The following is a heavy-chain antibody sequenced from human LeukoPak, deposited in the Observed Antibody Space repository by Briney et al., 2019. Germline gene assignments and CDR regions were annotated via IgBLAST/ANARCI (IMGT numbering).Heavy chain of an antibody. V-gene: IGHV3-15*01. D-gene: IGHD2-2*01. CDR1: GFTFSFAW. CDR2: IKSKTDGETT. J-gene: IGHJ4*02. Sequence: GGSLRLSCVASGFTFSFAWMNWVRQAPGKGLEWVGRIKSKTDGETTEYAAPVKGRFTISRDDSKNTLYLQMNSLQTEDTAVHYCTTQSQPAAYFDYWGQGILVTVSS. CDR3: TTQSQPAAYFDY.